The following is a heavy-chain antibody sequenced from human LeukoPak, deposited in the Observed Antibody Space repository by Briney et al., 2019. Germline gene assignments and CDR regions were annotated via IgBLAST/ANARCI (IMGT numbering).Heavy chain of an antibody. Sequence: SVKVSCKVSGGTFRSNVISWVRQAPGQGPEWMGRIIPILGTVECAEKFQGRVTITADKSTSTVYMELGSLKSEDTALYYCARGKGFVGHFDSWGQGTLVTVSS. CDR2: IIPILGTV. V-gene: IGHV1-69*04. J-gene: IGHJ4*02. D-gene: IGHD2-15*01. CDR3: ARGKGFVGHFDS. CDR1: GGTFRSNV.